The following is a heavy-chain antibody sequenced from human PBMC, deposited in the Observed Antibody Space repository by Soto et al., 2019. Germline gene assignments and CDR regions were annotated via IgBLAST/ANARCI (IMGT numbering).Heavy chain of an antibody. CDR1: GGSISSAAYC. CDR3: ARGPSGDKIDY. Sequence: TLSLTCTVSGGSISSAAYCWSWIRQSPDKGLEWIGHIYDGGTTYSSPSLKGRVTISADTSETQFSLKLSSVSAADTAVYYCARGPSGDKIDYWGQGIQVTVSS. J-gene: IGHJ4*02. V-gene: IGHV4-30-4*01. CDR2: IYDGGTT. D-gene: IGHD7-27*01.